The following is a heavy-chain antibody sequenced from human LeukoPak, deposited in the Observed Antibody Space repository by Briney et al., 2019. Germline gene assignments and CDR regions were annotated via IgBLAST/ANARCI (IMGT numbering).Heavy chain of an antibody. CDR2: IKPKSGVT. V-gene: IGHV1-2*02. Sequence: ASVKVSCKASGYTFPDYYIHWVRQAPGQGLEWMGWIKPKSGVTNYAKNFQGRVTMTRDSSVSTAYMELSSLRSEDTAVYYCARGTSMIDRPWGQGTLVTVSS. CDR1: GYTFPDYY. CDR3: ARGTSMIDRP. D-gene: IGHD3-22*01. J-gene: IGHJ4*02.